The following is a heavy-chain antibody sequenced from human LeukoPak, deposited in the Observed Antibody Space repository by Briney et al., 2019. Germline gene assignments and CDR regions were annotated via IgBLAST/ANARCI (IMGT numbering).Heavy chain of an antibody. CDR2: ISSSSSYI. CDR1: GFTFSSYS. J-gene: IGHJ4*02. CDR3: AKPRIPVAGTDLDF. D-gene: IGHD6-19*01. V-gene: IGHV3-21*01. Sequence: GGSLRLSCAASGFTFSSYSMNWVRQAPGKGLEWVSSISSSSSYIYYADSVKGRFTISRDNSKNTLYLQMNSLRAEDTAVYYCAKPRIPVAGTDLDFWGQGTLVTVSS.